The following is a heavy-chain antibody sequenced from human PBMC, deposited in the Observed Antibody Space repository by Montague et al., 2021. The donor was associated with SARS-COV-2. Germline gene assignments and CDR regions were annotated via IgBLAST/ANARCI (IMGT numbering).Heavy chain of an antibody. D-gene: IGHD2-15*01. Sequence: SLRLSCAASGFPFDRHAMYWVRQAPGKGLEWVSGISWNSGSICYADSLKGRFTVSRDNSKNSLYLQMNSLRPDDTALYYCAKGPRHDVASAFDHWGQGTLVTVSS. J-gene: IGHJ4*02. CDR3: AKGPRHDVASAFDH. CDR1: GFPFDRHA. CDR2: ISWNSGSI. V-gene: IGHV3-9*01.